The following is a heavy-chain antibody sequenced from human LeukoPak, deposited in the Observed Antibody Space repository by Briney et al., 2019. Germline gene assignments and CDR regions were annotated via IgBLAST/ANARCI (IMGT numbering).Heavy chain of an antibody. D-gene: IGHD4-17*01. CDR2: ISAYNGNT. V-gene: IGHV1-18*01. CDR3: ARDKDRGYGDYSDY. CDR1: GYTFTSYD. J-gene: IGHJ4*02. Sequence: ASVKVSCKASGYTFTSYDINWVRQAPGQGLEWMGWISAYNGNTNYAQKLQGRVTMTTDTSTSTAYMELRSLRSDDTAVYYCARDKDRGYGDYSDYWGQGTLVTVSS.